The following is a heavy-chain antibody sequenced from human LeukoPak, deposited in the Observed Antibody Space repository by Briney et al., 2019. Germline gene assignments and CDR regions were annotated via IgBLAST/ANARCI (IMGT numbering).Heavy chain of an antibody. V-gene: IGHV4-30-4*08. CDR1: GGSISSGDYY. Sequence: SETLSLTCTVSGGSISSGDYYWSWIRQPPGKGLEWIGYIYYSGSTYYNPSLKSRVTISVDTSKNQFSLKLSSVTAADTAVYYCASRDYGDYRDAFDIWGQGTMVTVSS. J-gene: IGHJ3*02. D-gene: IGHD4-17*01. CDR3: ASRDYGDYRDAFDI. CDR2: IYYSGST.